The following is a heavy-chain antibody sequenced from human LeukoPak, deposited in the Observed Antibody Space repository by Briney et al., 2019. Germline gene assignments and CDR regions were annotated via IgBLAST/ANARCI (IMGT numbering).Heavy chain of an antibody. CDR3: ATHLWFGGSYGMDV. Sequence: GGSLRLSCAASGFTFSSYAMSGVRQAPGKGLEWVSAISGSGGSTYYADSVKGRFTISRDNSKNTLYLQMNSLRAEDTAVYYCATHLWFGGSYGMDVWGQGTTVTVSS. D-gene: IGHD3-10*01. CDR2: ISGSGGST. V-gene: IGHV3-23*01. J-gene: IGHJ6*02. CDR1: GFTFSSYA.